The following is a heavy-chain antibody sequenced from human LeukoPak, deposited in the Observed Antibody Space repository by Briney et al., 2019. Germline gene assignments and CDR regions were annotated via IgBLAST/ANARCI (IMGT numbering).Heavy chain of an antibody. CDR2: LSGSGITT. CDR1: GFTFSNSA. V-gene: IGHV3-23*01. J-gene: IGHJ3*02. D-gene: IGHD5-24*01. Sequence: GGSLRLSCAASGFTFSNSAMSWVRQAPGKGLEWVSTLSGSGITTYYADSVKGRFTISRDNSKNTLYLQMNSLRAGDTAVYYCARGRYCSATICSGGDAFDIWGQGTVVTVSS. CDR3: ARGRYCSATICSGGDAFDI.